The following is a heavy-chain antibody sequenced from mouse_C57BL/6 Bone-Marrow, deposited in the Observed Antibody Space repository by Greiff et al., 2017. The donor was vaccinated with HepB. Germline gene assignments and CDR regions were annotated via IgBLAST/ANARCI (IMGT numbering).Heavy chain of an antibody. CDR1: GFTFSDYY. CDR3: ARQDWDSYWYFDV. Sequence: EVMLVESGGGLVQPGGSLKLSCAASGFTFSDYYMYWVRQTPEKRLEWVAYISNGGGSTYYPDTVKGRFTISRDNAKNTLYLQMSRLKSEDTAMYDCARQDWDSYWYFDVWGTGTTVTVSS. D-gene: IGHD4-1*01. CDR2: ISNGGGST. J-gene: IGHJ1*03. V-gene: IGHV5-12*01.